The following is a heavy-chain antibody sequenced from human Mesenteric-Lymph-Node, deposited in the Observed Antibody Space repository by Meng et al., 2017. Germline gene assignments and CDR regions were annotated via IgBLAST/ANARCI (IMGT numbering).Heavy chain of an antibody. CDR3: AKRGAVAGTWWDY. Sequence: GESLKISCAASGFTFSSYAMSWVRQAPGKGLEWVSAISGSGGSTYYADSVKGRFTISRDNSKNTLYLQMNSLRAEDTAVYYCAKRGAVAGTWWDYWGQGTLVTVSS. CDR2: ISGSGGST. D-gene: IGHD6-19*01. CDR1: GFTFSSYA. V-gene: IGHV3-23*01. J-gene: IGHJ4*02.